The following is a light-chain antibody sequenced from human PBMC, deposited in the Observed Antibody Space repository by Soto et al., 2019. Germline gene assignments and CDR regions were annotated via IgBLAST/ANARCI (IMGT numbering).Light chain of an antibody. CDR1: SSDVGGYNY. V-gene: IGLV2-14*01. CDR3: RSYTSSSTLYV. Sequence: QSALTQPASASGSPGQSITISCTGTSSDVGGYNYVSWYQQHPGKAPKLMIYDVSNRPSGVSNRLSGSKSGNTASLTISGLQAEDEADYYSRSYTSSSTLYVFGTGTKLTVL. J-gene: IGLJ1*01. CDR2: DVS.